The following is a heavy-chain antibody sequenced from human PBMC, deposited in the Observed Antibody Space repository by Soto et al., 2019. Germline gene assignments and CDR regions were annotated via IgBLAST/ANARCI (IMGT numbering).Heavy chain of an antibody. CDR3: ARDPGRSGGSCYSVGDYYYYGMDV. CDR2: IWYDGSNK. Sequence: PGGSLRVSCAASGFTFSSYGMHWVRQAPGKGLEWVAVIWYDGSNKYYADSVKGRFTISRDNSKNTLYLQMSSLRAEDTAVYYCARDPGRSGGSCYSVGDYYYYGMDVWGQGTTVTVSS. V-gene: IGHV3-33*01. CDR1: GFTFSSYG. D-gene: IGHD2-15*01. J-gene: IGHJ6*02.